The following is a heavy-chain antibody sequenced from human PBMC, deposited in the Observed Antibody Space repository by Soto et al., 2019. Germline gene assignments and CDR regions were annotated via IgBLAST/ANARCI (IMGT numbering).Heavy chain of an antibody. J-gene: IGHJ4*02. D-gene: IGHD2-15*01. CDR1: GFTFDDYG. CDR3: ARGRSEYCSGGSFYYFVY. CDR2: INWNGGST. Sequence: EVQLVESGGGVVRPGGSLRLSCAASGFTFDDYGMSWVRQAPGKGLEWVSGINWNGGSTGYADSVKGRFTISRDNAKNSLYLQMNRLRAEDTALYYCARGRSEYCSGGSFYYFVYWGQGTLGTGAS. V-gene: IGHV3-20*04.